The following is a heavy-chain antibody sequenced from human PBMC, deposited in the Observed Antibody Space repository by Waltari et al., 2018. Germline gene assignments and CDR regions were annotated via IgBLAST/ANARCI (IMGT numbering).Heavy chain of an antibody. J-gene: IGHJ5*02. CDR1: GGSISSGDYY. CDR2: INHSGST. CDR3: ARGSPPKGAAADPRLGFDP. D-gene: IGHD6-13*01. V-gene: IGHV4-30-4*08. Sequence: QVQLQESGPGLVKPSQTLSLTCTVSGGSISSGDYYWSWIRQPPGKGMEWIGEINHSGSTNYNPSLKSRVTISVDTSKNQFSLKLSSVTAADTAVYYCARGSPPKGAAADPRLGFDPWGQGTLVTVSS.